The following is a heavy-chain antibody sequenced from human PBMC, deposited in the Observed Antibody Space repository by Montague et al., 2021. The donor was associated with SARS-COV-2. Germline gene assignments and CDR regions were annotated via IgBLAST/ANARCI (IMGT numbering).Heavy chain of an antibody. CDR2: IYYTGST. D-gene: IGHD1-14*01. Sequence: SETLSLTCTVSGGSVSSGSYYWSWIRQPPGKGLQSIGYIYYTGSTXYNPSVQSRVTISVDSSKNQFSVRLSSVTAADTAVYYCARISGITSWYYDHWGQGTLVTVSS. CDR3: ARISGITSWYYDH. J-gene: IGHJ4*02. V-gene: IGHV4-61*01. CDR1: GGSVSSGSYY.